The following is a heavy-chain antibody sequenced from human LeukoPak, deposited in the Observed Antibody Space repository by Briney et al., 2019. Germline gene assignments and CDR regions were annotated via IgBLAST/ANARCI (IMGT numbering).Heavy chain of an antibody. D-gene: IGHD6-6*01. J-gene: IGHJ6*03. CDR3: ASSIAARPVVYYYMDV. CDR1: GGSISSSSYY. V-gene: IGHV4-39*01. Sequence: KPSETLSLTCTVSGGSISSSSYYWGWIRQPPGKGLEWIVSIYYSGSTYYNPSLKSRVTISVDTSKNQFSLKLSSVTAADTAVYYCASSIAARPVVYYYMDVWGKGTTVTVSS. CDR2: IYYSGST.